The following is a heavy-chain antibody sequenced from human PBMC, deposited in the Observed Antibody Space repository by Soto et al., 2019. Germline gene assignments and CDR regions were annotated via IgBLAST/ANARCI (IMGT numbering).Heavy chain of an antibody. Sequence: PGGSLRLSCAASGFTVSSNYMSWVRQAPGKGLEWVSVIYSGGSTYYADSVKGRFTIPRDNSKNTLYLQMNSLRAEDTAVYYCAKGLVAAAGPVDYWGQGTLVTVSS. V-gene: IGHV3-53*01. D-gene: IGHD6-13*01. CDR1: GFTVSSNY. J-gene: IGHJ4*02. CDR2: IYSGGST. CDR3: AKGLVAAAGPVDY.